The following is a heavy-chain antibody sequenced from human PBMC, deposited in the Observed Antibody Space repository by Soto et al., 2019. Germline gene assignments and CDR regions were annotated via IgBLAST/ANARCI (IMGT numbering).Heavy chain of an antibody. Sequence: GGSMRLSCAASGFPFSSYSMSWVSQAPGKGLEWVSAISGSGGSTYYADSVKGRFTISRDNSKNTLYLQMNSLRAEDTAVYYCTTVLHNYYDSSGYCYPPLYYYGMDVWGQGTTVTVSS. J-gene: IGHJ6*02. CDR1: GFPFSSYS. V-gene: IGHV3-23*01. D-gene: IGHD3-22*01. CDR2: ISGSGGST. CDR3: TTVLHNYYDSSGYCYPPLYYYGMDV.